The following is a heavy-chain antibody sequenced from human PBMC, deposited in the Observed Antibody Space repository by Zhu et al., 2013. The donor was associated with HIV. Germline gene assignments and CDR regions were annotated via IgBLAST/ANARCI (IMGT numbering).Heavy chain of an antibody. J-gene: IGHJ5*02. V-gene: IGHV1-69*01. CDR3: IRRAFYYDRSWFDP. CDR2: IIPIFGSA. D-gene: IGHD3-22*01. CDR1: GGTFSNYT. Sequence: QVQLVQSGAEVKKPGSSVKVSCKASGGTFSNYTITWVRQAPGQGPEWMGGIIPIFGSANYAQRFQGRVTITADESTRTAYMELSTLRSEDTAVYYCIRRAFYYDRSWFDPGAREPLVTVSS.